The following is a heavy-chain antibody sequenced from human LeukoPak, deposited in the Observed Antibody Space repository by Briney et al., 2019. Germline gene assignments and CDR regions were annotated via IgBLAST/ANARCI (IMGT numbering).Heavy chain of an antibody. J-gene: IGHJ4*02. D-gene: IGHD6-13*01. V-gene: IGHV4-59*06. CDR2: IYYSGST. CDR1: GGSISSYY. Sequence: PSETLSLTCTVPGGSISSYYWSWIRQHAGKGLEWIGYIYYSGSTYYNPSLKSRVTISVDTSKNQFSLKLSSVTAADTAVYYCARAEDASANDYWGQGTLVTVSS. CDR3: ARAEDASANDY.